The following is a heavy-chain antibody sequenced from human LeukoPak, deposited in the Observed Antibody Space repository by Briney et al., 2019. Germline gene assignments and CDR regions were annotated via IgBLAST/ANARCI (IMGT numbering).Heavy chain of an antibody. V-gene: IGHV1-18*01. J-gene: IGHJ4*02. CDR3: ARDQIPSGYSYGLGSSDY. Sequence: ASGKVSCKASGYTFTRYGISLVRPAPGQGLELMGGIIAYNGNTNYAQKLQGRVTMTTDTSTSTAYMELRSLRSDDTAVYYCARDQIPSGYSYGLGSSDYWGQGTLVTVSS. CDR2: IIAYNGNT. D-gene: IGHD5-18*01. CDR1: GYTFTRYG.